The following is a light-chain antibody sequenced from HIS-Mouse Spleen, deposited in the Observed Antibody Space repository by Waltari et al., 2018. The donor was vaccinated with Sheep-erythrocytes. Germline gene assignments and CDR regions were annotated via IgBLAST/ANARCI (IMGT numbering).Light chain of an antibody. CDR2: WAS. Sequence: DIVMTQSPDSLAVSLGARATINSKSSQSVLYSSNNKNYLAWYQQKPGQPPKLLIYWASTRESGVPDRFSGSGSGTDFTLTISSLQAEDVAVYYCQQYYSTLTFGGGTKVEIK. V-gene: IGKV4-1*01. CDR1: QSVLYSSNNKNY. J-gene: IGKJ4*01. CDR3: QQYYSTLT.